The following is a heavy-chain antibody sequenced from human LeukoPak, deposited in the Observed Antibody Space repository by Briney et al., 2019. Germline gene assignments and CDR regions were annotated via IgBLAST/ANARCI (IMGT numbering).Heavy chain of an antibody. Sequence: SETLSLTCIVSGGSVSSSSWSWIRQPPGEGLEWIGYIYNGGRTTYNPSLKSPVTISVDMSKNELSLRLTSVTAADTAVYYCAKGWVYFDDWGQGTLVTVSS. CDR2: IYNGGRT. CDR3: AKGWVYFDD. D-gene: IGHD1-26*01. J-gene: IGHJ4*02. V-gene: IGHV4-59*02. CDR1: GGSVSSSS.